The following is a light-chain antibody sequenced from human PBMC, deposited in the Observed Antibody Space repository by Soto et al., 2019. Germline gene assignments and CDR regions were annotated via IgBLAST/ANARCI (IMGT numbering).Light chain of an antibody. V-gene: IGKV1-9*01. CDR3: QQLIRYLVFT. CDR1: PGIRSY. Sequence: DIQLTQSPSFLSASVGYRVTITCRTSPGIRSYLAGYQQKPGKAPKLLIDAASTLQSGVPSRFSGSGSGTELTLTISSLQPEDFATYYCQQLIRYLVFTCGPGPKVDIK. J-gene: IGKJ3*01. CDR2: AAS.